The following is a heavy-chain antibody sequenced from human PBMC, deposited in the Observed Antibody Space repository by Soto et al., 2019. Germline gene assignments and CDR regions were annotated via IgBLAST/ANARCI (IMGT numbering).Heavy chain of an antibody. CDR2: IYYSGST. CDR1: GGSISSSSYY. CDR3: ARLIEMATIDY. J-gene: IGHJ4*02. D-gene: IGHD5-12*01. V-gene: IGHV4-39*01. Sequence: PSETLSLTCTVSGGSISSSSYYGGWIRQPPGKGLEWIGSIYYSGSTYYNPSLKSRVTISVDTSKNQFSLKLSSVTAADTAVYYCARLIEMATIDYWGQGTLVTVSS.